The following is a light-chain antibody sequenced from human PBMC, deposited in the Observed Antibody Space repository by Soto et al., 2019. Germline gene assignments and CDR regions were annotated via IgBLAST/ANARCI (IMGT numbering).Light chain of an antibody. CDR3: QQRSNWPPAIT. CDR1: QSVSSY. J-gene: IGKJ5*01. Sequence: IVLTQSPATLSLSPWERATLSCGASQSVSSYLAWYQQKPGQAPRLLIYDASNRATGIPARFSGSGSGTDFTLTISSLEPEDFAVYYCQQRSNWPPAITFGQGTRLEIK. V-gene: IGKV3-11*01. CDR2: DAS.